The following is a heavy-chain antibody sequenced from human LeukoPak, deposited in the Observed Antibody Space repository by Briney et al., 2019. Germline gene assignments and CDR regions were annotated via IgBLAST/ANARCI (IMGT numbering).Heavy chain of an antibody. CDR2: LNSDGSST. CDR1: GFSLSSYW. D-gene: IGHD4-23*01. J-gene: IGHJ3*01. V-gene: IGHV3-74*01. CDR3: ARSPPATVVSPYAFDL. Sequence: VGSLRLSCAASGFSLSSYWMHWVRHAPRKGLGWVSRLNSDGSSTSYADSVKGRLTISRDNAKNTLYLQMKSVRAEDTAVYYCARSPPATVVSPYAFDLWGQGTMVTVSS.